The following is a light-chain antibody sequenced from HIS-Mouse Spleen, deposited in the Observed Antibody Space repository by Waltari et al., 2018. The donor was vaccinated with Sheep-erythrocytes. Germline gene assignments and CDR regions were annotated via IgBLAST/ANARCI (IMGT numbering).Light chain of an antibody. Sequence: SYELTQPPSVSVSPGQTASITCAGDKLGEKYACWYQQKPGQSPVLVNYQESNRPSGMRERFSVANSGNTATMTISGTQAMDEADYDCEAWDSSTEVIGGGTKLTVL. CDR3: EAWDSSTEV. V-gene: IGLV3-1*01. CDR2: QES. J-gene: IGLJ2*01. CDR1: KLGEKY.